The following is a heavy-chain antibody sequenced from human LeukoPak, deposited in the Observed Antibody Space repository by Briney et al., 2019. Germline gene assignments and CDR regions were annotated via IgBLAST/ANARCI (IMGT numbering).Heavy chain of an antibody. CDR1: GVSMRGRTYY. CDR2: VFYSGST. V-gene: IGHV4-39*07. D-gene: IGHD1-26*01. Sequence: SETLSLTCTVSGVSMRGRTYYWGWIRQPPGKGLEWIGSVFYSGSTYYNPALRSRVAISVDMSKNQFSLKLNSVTAADTAVYYCVAPSGSCQGSYYYDLDVWGKGTTVTVS. J-gene: IGHJ6*03. CDR3: VAPSGSCQGSYYYDLDV.